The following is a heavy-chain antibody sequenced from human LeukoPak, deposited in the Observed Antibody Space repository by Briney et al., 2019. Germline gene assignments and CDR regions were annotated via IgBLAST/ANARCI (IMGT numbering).Heavy chain of an antibody. CDR1: GGSFSGYY. CDR3: ARGTRAARGWYKYFDY. V-gene: IGHV4-34*01. Sequence: SETLSLTCAVYGGSFSGYYWSWIRQPPGRGLEWIGEINHSGSTNYNPSLKSRVTISVDTSKNQFSLKLSSVTAADTAVYYCARGTRAARGWYKYFDYWGQGTLVTVSS. J-gene: IGHJ4*02. CDR2: INHSGST. D-gene: IGHD6-19*01.